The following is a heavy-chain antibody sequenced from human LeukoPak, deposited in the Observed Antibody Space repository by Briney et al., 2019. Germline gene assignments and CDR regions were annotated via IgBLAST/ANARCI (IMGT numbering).Heavy chain of an antibody. D-gene: IGHD1-14*01. CDR1: GFTFSSYA. Sequence: GGSLRLSCAASGFTFSSYAMSWVRQAPGKGLEWVSGITVSGGSTNYADSVKGRFTISRDNSKSTLYLQMNSLRAEDTAVYYCAKSTNQNFYYYMDVWGKGATVTVSS. CDR2: ITVSGGST. V-gene: IGHV3-23*01. CDR3: AKSTNQNFYYYMDV. J-gene: IGHJ6*03.